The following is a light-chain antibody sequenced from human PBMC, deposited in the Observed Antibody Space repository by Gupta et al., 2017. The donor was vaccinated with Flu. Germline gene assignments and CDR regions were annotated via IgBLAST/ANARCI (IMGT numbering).Light chain of an antibody. J-gene: IGLJ3*02. Sequence: GNNSNIGSNFVFWYQQFPGTAPKLLIYRNNQRPSGVPDRFSGSKSGTSASLAINGLRSVDEADYYCAARDDSLGGPWVFGGGTKLTVL. CDR3: AARDDSLGGPWV. CDR1: NSNIGSNF. V-gene: IGLV1-47*01. CDR2: RNN.